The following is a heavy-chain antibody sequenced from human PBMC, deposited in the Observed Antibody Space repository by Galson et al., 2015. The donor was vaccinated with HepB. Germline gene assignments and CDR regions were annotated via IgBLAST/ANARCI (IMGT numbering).Heavy chain of an antibody. CDR1: GFSFSSYD. CDR3: ATVVVPSRFDS. Sequence: SLRLSCAASGFSFSSYDMSWVRQAPGKGLEWVSRISGSGGSTYYADSVKGRLTTSRDNSKNTLYLQMNSLRAEDTATYYCATVVVPSRFDSWGQGTLVTVSS. J-gene: IGHJ4*02. D-gene: IGHD2-2*01. V-gene: IGHV3-23*01. CDR2: ISGSGGST.